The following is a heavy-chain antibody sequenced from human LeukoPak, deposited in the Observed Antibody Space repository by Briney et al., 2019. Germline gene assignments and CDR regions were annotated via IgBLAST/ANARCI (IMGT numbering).Heavy chain of an antibody. V-gene: IGHV4-34*01. CDR1: GGSFSDYY. D-gene: IGHD3-22*01. J-gene: IGHJ4*02. CDR2: INHSGNT. Sequence: SETLSLTCAVYGGSFSDYYWSWIRQPPGKGLEWIGEINHSGNTIYNPSLKSRVTISVDTSKNQFSLKLTSVTAADTAVYYCAKVSDRDSSGYYWGFESWGQGTLVTVSS. CDR3: AKVSDRDSSGYYWGFES.